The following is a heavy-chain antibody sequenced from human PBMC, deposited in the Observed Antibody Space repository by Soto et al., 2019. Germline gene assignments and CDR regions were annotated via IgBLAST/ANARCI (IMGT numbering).Heavy chain of an antibody. V-gene: IGHV3-23*01. CDR2: ISGSGIST. D-gene: IGHD6-19*01. Sequence: GGSLRLSCAASGFTLSSYAMRWVRQARGKGLEWVSAISGSGISTYYADSVKGRFTISRDNSKTTLYLQMNSLRAEDTAVYYCAKEKAYSSGWDGMDVWGQGTTVTVSS. CDR3: AKEKAYSSGWDGMDV. J-gene: IGHJ6*02. CDR1: GFTLSSYA.